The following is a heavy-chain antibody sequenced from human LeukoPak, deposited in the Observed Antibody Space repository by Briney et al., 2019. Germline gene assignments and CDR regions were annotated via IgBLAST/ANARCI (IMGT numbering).Heavy chain of an antibody. D-gene: IGHD3-3*01. J-gene: IGHJ4*02. V-gene: IGHV3-7*01. CDR3: ASLRFLEWSFDS. CDR1: GFTFSNNW. Sequence: GGSLRLSCAASGFTFSNNWMTWVRQAPGKGLEWVASVKKDASEKYYVDSVKGRFTISRDNAKNSLYLQVNSLRAEDTAVYYCASLRFLEWSFDSWGQGTLVTVSS. CDR2: VKKDASEK.